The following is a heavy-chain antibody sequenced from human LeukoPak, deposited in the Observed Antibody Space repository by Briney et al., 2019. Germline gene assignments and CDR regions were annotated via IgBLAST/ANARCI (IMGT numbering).Heavy chain of an antibody. V-gene: IGHV4-59*12. D-gene: IGHD3-3*01. CDR3: ARDFGNDFWSGYLHAFDI. J-gene: IGHJ3*02. Sequence: PSETLSLTCTVSGVSISSYYWSWIRQPPGKGLEWIWYIYYSGSTNYNPSLKSRVTMSVDTSKNQFSLKLSSVTAADTAVYYCARDFGNDFWSGYLHAFDIWGQGTMVTVSS. CDR1: GVSISSYY. CDR2: IYYSGST.